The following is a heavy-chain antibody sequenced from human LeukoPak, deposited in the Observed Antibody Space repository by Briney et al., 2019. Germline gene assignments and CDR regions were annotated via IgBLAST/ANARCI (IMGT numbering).Heavy chain of an antibody. J-gene: IGHJ4*02. D-gene: IGHD3-16*01. CDR3: AKNLFVLGY. Sequence: ASVKVSCKASGYTFTDYYIHWVRQAPGQGLEWMGWINPNSGGTNYAQRCKGRVTMTSDTSISTAYMELSSLRSDDTAVYFCAKNLFVLGYWGQGTLVTVSS. V-gene: IGHV1-2*02. CDR2: INPNSGGT. CDR1: GYTFTDYY.